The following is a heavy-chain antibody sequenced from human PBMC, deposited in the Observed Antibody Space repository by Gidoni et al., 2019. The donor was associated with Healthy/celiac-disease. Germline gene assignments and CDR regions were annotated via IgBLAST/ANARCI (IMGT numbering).Heavy chain of an antibody. D-gene: IGHD5-12*01. V-gene: IGHV4-61*02. J-gene: IGHJ4*02. Sequence: QVQLQESGPGLVKPSQTLSLTCTVSGGSISSGSYYWSWIRQPAGKGLEWIGRIYTSGRTNYNPSLKSRVTISVDTSKNQFSLKLSSVTAADTAVYYCARSRDGYNSFDYWGQGTLVTVSS. CDR3: ARSRDGYNSFDY. CDR1: GGSISSGSYY. CDR2: IYTSGRT.